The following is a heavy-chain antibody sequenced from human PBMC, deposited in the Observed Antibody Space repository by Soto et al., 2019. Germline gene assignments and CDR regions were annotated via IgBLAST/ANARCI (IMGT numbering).Heavy chain of an antibody. CDR2: INPNSGGT. Sequence: ASVNVSCKSSGYTFSGFYIHWVRQAPGQGLEWMGWINPNSGGTKSAEKFQGRVTMTRDTSISTAYMELSRLTSDDTAVYYCASAAVTGTAGLDFWGQGTQVTVSS. V-gene: IGHV1-2*02. D-gene: IGHD6-19*01. J-gene: IGHJ4*02. CDR1: GYTFSGFY. CDR3: ASAAVTGTAGLDF.